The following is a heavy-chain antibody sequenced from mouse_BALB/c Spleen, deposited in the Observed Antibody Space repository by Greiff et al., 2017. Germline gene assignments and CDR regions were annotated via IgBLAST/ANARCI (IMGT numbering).Heavy chain of an antibody. J-gene: IGHJ2*01. Sequence: DVKLQESGPGLVKPSQSLSLTCTVTGYSITSDYAWNWIRQFPGNKLEWMGYISYSGSTSYNPSLKSRISITRDTSKNQFFLQLNSVTTEDTATYYCARSRVYYFDYWGQGTTLTVSS. CDR1: GYSITSDYA. V-gene: IGHV3-2*02. CDR3: ARSRVYYFDY. CDR2: ISYSGST. D-gene: IGHD3-1*01.